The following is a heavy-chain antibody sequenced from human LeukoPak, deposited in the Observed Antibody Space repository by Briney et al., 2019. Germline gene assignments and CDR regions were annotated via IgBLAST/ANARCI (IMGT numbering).Heavy chain of an antibody. J-gene: IGHJ4*02. CDR1: GYTFTGYY. CDR2: INPNSGGT. D-gene: IGHD4-23*01. V-gene: IGHV1-2*02. Sequence: GASVRVSCKASGYTFTGYYMHWVRQAPGQGLEWMGWINPNSGGTNYAQKFQGRVTMTRDTSISTAYMELSRLRSDDTAVYYCARDRIQATVAPDYWGQGTLVTVSS. CDR3: ARDRIQATVAPDY.